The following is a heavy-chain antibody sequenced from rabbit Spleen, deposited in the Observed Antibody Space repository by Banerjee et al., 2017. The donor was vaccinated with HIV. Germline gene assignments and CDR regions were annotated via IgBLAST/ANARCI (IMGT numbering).Heavy chain of an antibody. CDR2: IDPVFGST. J-gene: IGHJ4*01. V-gene: IGHV1S7*01. D-gene: IGHD1-1*01. CDR1: GFDFSNYY. Sequence: QLKESGGGLVQPGGSLKLSCKASGFDFSNYYMSWVRQAPGKGLEWIGYIDPVFGSTYSASWVNGRFTISTHNAQNTLYLQLNSLTAADTATYFCVRGASSSGYYSLWGQGTLVTVS. CDR3: VRGASSSGYYSL.